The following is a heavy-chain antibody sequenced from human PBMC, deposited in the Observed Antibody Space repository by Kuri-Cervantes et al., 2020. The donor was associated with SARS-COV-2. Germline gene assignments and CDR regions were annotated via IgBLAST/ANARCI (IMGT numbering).Heavy chain of an antibody. CDR3: ARHPNGMSGFDP. J-gene: IGHJ5*02. CDR1: GVSISSTSYY. Sequence: ESLKISCTVSGVSISSTSYYWAWIRQPPGKGLEWIGSINYIGNSYRNPSLRSRVIMSVDTSKNQFSVNINSVTAADTAIYFCARHPNGMSGFDPWGQGTPVTVSS. D-gene: IGHD2-8*01. CDR2: INYIGNS. V-gene: IGHV4-39*01.